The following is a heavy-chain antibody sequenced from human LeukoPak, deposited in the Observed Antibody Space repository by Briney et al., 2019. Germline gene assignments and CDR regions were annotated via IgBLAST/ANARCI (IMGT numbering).Heavy chain of an antibody. J-gene: IGHJ6*03. Sequence: SVKVSCKASGGTFSSYAISWVRQAPGQGLEWMGGMIPIFGTANYAQKFQGRVTITTDESTSTAYMELSSLRSEDTAVYYCARSSYDFWSGYLYYYYYYYMHVWGKGTTVTVSS. CDR3: ARSSYDFWSGYLYYYYYYYMHV. CDR1: GGTFSSYA. D-gene: IGHD3-3*01. V-gene: IGHV1-69*05. CDR2: MIPIFGTA.